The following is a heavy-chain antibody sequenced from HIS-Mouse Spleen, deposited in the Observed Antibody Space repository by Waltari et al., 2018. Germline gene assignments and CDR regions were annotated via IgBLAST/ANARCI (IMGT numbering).Heavy chain of an antibody. CDR2: INHSGST. CDR3: ARLFLTGTYFDY. CDR1: GGSFSGYY. V-gene: IGHV4-34*01. Sequence: QVQLQQWGAGLLKPSETLSLTCAVYGGSFSGYYWSWIRQPPGKGLAWIGEINHSGSTNYNPSLKSRVTISVDTAKNQFSLKLSAVTAADTAVYYCARLFLTGTYFDYWGQGTLVTVSS. J-gene: IGHJ4*02. D-gene: IGHD1-20*01.